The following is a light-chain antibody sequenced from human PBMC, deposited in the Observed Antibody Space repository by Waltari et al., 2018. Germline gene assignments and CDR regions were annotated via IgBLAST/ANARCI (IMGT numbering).Light chain of an antibody. CDR3: HHSDSLPYS. CDR2: YAP. Sequence: EIVLTQSPEFQSVTLKEKVTITCRASHSIGGRLHWYQQKPDQSPKILILYAPQSVSGVPSRFSGSGSGTDFTLTIDGLEAEDAATYYCHHSDSLPYSFGQGTKLEIK. V-gene: IGKV6-21*01. CDR1: HSIGGR. J-gene: IGKJ2*03.